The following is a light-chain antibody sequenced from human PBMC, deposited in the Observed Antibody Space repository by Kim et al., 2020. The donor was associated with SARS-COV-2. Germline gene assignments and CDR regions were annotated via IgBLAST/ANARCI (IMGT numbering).Light chain of an antibody. CDR2: AAS. V-gene: IGKV3-20*01. CDR1: PSVSSNS. Sequence: SPGERVTLFREASPSVSSNSLAWYQQKPGQAPRLLFYAASTRATGIPDRFSGSGSGTDFTLTISRLEPEDSAVYYCQQSGGSPKYTFGQGTKLEI. J-gene: IGKJ2*01. CDR3: QQSGGSPKYT.